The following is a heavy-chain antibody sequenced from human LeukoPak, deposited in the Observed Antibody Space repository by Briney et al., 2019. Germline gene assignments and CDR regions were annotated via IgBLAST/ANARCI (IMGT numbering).Heavy chain of an antibody. CDR3: ARSPEGPSDY. J-gene: IGHJ4*02. D-gene: IGHD1-14*01. V-gene: IGHV4-59*11. Sequence: PSETLSLTCTVSGGSISSHYWSWIRQPPGKGLEWIGYIYYSGSTNYNPSLKSRVTISVDTSKNQFSLKLSSVTAADTAVYYCARSPEGPSDYWGQGTLVTVSS. CDR2: IYYSGST. CDR1: GGSISSHY.